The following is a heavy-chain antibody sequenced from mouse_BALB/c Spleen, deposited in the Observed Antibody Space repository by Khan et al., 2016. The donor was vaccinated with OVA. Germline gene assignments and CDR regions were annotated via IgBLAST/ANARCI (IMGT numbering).Heavy chain of an antibody. D-gene: IGHD1-1*01. CDR2: TNPTNGRT. J-gene: IGHJ2*01. CDR3: ARIKKIGATYFDY. V-gene: IGHV1S81*02. CDR1: GYTFTSYW. Sequence: QVQLKESGAELVKAGASVKMSCKASGYTFTSYWMHWVQQRLGQGLEWFAETNPTNGRTYYTEKFKSKATLTVDKSSSTAYMLLSGPTFEDSAVDYCARIKKIGATYFDYWGQGTTLTVSS.